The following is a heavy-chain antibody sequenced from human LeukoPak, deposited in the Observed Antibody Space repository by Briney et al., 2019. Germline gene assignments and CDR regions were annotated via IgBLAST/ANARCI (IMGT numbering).Heavy chain of an antibody. V-gene: IGHV4-59*01. J-gene: IGHJ4*02. CDR2: IYYSGST. CDR1: GGSISSYY. Sequence: PSETLSLTCTVSGGSISSYYWSWIRQPPGKGLEWIGYIYYSGSTNYNPSLKSRVTISVDTSKNQFSLKLSSVTAADTAVYYCARLGYLDYWGQGTLVTVSS. CDR3: ARLGYLDY.